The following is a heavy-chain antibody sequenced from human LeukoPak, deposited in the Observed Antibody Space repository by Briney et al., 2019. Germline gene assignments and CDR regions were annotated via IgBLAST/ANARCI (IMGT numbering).Heavy chain of an antibody. CDR2: IYTSGST. CDR1: GGSISSGSYY. D-gene: IGHD3-3*01. Sequence: SQTLSLTCTVSGGSISSGSYYWSWIRQPAGKGLEWIGRIYTSGSTNYNPSLKSRVTISVDTSKNQFPLKLSSVTAADTAVYYCARGAHYDFWSTYYFDYWGQGTLVTVSS. CDR3: ARGAHYDFWSTYYFDY. J-gene: IGHJ4*02. V-gene: IGHV4-61*02.